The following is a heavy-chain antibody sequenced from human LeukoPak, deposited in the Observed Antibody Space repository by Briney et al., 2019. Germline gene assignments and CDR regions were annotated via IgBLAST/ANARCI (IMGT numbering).Heavy chain of an antibody. CDR1: GFTFSTYA. Sequence: HPGRSLRLSCAASGFTFSTYAIHWVRQAPGKGLEWVAFISNNGRNKDYADSVKGRFTISRDNPKNTLYLQVNSLRPDDTAVYYCTRDLTGHYSIDYWGQGTLVTVSS. D-gene: IGHD3-22*01. V-gene: IGHV3-30*04. J-gene: IGHJ4*02. CDR2: ISNNGRNK. CDR3: TRDLTGHYSIDY.